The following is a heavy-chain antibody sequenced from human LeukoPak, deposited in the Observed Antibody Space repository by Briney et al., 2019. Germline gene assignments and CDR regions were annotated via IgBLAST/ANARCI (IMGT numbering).Heavy chain of an antibody. CDR3: ARVDIVATIVPPDY. D-gene: IGHD5-12*01. CDR2: INPNSGDT. V-gene: IGHV1-2*02. CDR1: GYTFSGYY. Sequence: GASVKVSCKASGYTFSGYYMHWVRQAPGQGLEWMGWINPNSGDTYNAQKFQGKVTMTRDTSISTAYMELSRLRSDDTAMYYCARVDIVATIVPPDYWGQGTLVTVSS. J-gene: IGHJ4*02.